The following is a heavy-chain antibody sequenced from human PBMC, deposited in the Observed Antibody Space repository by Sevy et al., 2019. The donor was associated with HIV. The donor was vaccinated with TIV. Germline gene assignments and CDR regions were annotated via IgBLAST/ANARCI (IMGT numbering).Heavy chain of an antibody. D-gene: IGHD2-21*02. CDR3: ASYELGDYSFDY. J-gene: IGHJ4*02. CDR1: RFTVSNNY. Sequence: GGSLRLSCAASRFTVSNNYMTWVRQAPGKGLEWVSVIYSGGTTYYADSVKGRFIISRDTSNNTLYLQMNSLRAEDTAVYYCASYELGDYSFDYWGQGTLVTVSS. V-gene: IGHV3-53*01. CDR2: IYSGGTT.